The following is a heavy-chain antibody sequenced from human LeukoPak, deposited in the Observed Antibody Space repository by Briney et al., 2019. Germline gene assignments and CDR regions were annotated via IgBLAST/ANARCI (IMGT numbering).Heavy chain of an antibody. J-gene: IGHJ3*02. D-gene: IGHD2-2*01. CDR2: IYYSGST. V-gene: IGHV4-39*01. CDR3: ARYASTAFDI. CDR1: GGSISSSSYY. Sequence: PSETLSFTCTVSGGSISSSSYYWGWIRQPPGKGLEWIGSIYYSGSTYYNPSLKSRVTISVDTSKNQFSLKLSSVTAADTAVYYCARYASTAFDIWGQGTMVTVSS.